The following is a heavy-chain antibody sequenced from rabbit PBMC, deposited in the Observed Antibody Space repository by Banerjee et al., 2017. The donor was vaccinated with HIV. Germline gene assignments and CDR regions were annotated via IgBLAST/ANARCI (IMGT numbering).Heavy chain of an antibody. D-gene: IGHD4-1*01. V-gene: IGHV1S45*01. J-gene: IGHJ4*01. CDR2: IYAGSSGSA. CDR3: ARDTGAWGDFSL. Sequence: QEQLEESGGGLVKPEGSLTLTCKASGFDFSSNAICWVRQAPGKGLEWIGTIYAGSSGSAYYASWVNGRFTISKTSSTTVTLQMTSLTAADTATYFCARDTGAWGDFSLWGPGTLVTVS. CDR1: GFDFSSNA.